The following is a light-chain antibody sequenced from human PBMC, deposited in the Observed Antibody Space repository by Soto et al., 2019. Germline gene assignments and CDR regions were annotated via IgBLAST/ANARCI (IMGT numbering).Light chain of an antibody. CDR1: QSVYSY. CDR3: QQRNNWPWT. Sequence: EIVLTQSPATLSLSPGERATLSCRASQSVYSYLAWYQQKAGQAPRLLIYDASNRANGIPARFSGSGSGTDFTLTISSLEPEDLALYYCQQRNNWPWTFGQGTKVDIK. J-gene: IGKJ1*01. CDR2: DAS. V-gene: IGKV3-11*01.